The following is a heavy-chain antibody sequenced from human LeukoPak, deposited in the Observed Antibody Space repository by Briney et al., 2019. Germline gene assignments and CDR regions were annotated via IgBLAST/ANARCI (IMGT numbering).Heavy chain of an antibody. CDR1: GYTLTELS. CDR3: ATDHPSGSTMRGMDV. V-gene: IGHV1-24*01. J-gene: IGHJ6*04. CDR2: FDPEDGET. D-gene: IGHD5-12*01. Sequence: ASAKVSCKVSGYTLTELSMHWVRQAPGKGNEWKGGFDPEDGETIYAQKFQGRVTMTEDTSTDTAYMELSSLRSEDTAVYYCATDHPSGSTMRGMDVWGKGTTVTVSS.